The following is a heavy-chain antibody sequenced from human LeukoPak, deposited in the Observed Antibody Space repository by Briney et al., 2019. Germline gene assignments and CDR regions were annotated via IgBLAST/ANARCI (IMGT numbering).Heavy chain of an antibody. J-gene: IGHJ4*02. CDR1: GINFRGYW. Sequence: PGGSLRLSCAVSGINFRGYWMAWVRQAPGKGLEWVANMKQDGSEKYYVDSVKGRFTISRDNAKNSPYLEKNSLRVEDTAVYYCARGSTAAGTDYWGQGTLVTVSS. V-gene: IGHV3-7*01. D-gene: IGHD6-13*01. CDR2: MKQDGSEK. CDR3: ARGSTAAGTDY.